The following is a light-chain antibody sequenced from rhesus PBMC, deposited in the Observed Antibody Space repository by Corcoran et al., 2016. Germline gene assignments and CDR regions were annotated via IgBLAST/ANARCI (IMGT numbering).Light chain of an antibody. Sequence: DIQMTQSPSSLSASVGDTVTITCRASQGISSWLAWYPQKPGKAPKILIYKESSLESGVPSRLSGSGAETEFTRTIRSLQAEEFATYDGQQYSSRPTFGGGTKVELK. CDR1: QGISSW. J-gene: IGKJ4*01. CDR2: KES. CDR3: QQYSSRPT. V-gene: IGKV1-22*01.